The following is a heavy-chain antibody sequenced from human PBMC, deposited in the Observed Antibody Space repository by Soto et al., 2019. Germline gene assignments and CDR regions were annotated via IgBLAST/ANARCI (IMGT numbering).Heavy chain of an antibody. CDR3: ANYFGPGLGRFDY. CDR1: GFTIGGYA. Sequence: EVQLLESGGGLVQPGGSLRLSCAASGFTIGGYAMNWVRQAPEKGLEWVSAISGSAGTTYYAYSVKGRFTVSRDNSKNTLYLQMNSLRANDTAVYYCANYFGPGLGRFDYWGPGALVSVSS. CDR2: ISGSAGTT. D-gene: IGHD1-1*01. J-gene: IGHJ4*02. V-gene: IGHV3-23*01.